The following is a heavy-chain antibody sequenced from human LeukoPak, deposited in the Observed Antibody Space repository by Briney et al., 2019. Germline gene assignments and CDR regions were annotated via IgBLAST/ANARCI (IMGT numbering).Heavy chain of an antibody. Sequence: GASVKVSCKASGYTFTSYAMHWVRQAPGQRLEWMGWINAGNGNTKYSQEFQGRVTITRDTSASTAYMELSSLRSEDMAVYYCARGVGKLRYFDWLSPPGAFDIWGQGTMVTVSS. V-gene: IGHV1-3*03. CDR2: INAGNGNT. J-gene: IGHJ3*02. CDR1: GYTFTSYA. D-gene: IGHD3-9*01. CDR3: ARGVGKLRYFDWLSPPGAFDI.